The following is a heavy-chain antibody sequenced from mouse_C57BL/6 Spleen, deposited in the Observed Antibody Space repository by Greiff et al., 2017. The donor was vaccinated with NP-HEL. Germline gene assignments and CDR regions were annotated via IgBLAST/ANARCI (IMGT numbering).Heavy chain of an antibody. CDR1: GYAFSSSW. V-gene: IGHV1-82*01. CDR2: IYPGDGDT. Sequence: VKLQESGPELVKPGASVKISCKASGYAFSSSWMNWVKQRPGKGLEWIGRIYPGDGDTNYNGKFKGKATLTADKSSSTAYMQLSSLTSEDSAVYFCARGWGGSSLWFAYWGQGTLVTVSA. J-gene: IGHJ3*01. CDR3: ARGWGGSSLWFAY. D-gene: IGHD1-1*01.